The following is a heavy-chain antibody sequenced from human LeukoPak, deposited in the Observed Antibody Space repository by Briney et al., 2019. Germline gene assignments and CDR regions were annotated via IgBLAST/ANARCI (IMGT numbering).Heavy chain of an antibody. V-gene: IGHV3-23*01. Sequence: GGSLRLSCAASGFTFSSYAMAWVRQAPGTGLEWVSAISGGGGDTFHRYSVTGRFTISRDNSENTLYLQMNSLRAEDTAVYYCATYSGYDLYYFDYWGRGTLVTVSS. CDR1: GFTFSSYA. J-gene: IGHJ4*02. D-gene: IGHD5-12*01. CDR2: ISGGGGDT. CDR3: ATYSGYDLYYFDY.